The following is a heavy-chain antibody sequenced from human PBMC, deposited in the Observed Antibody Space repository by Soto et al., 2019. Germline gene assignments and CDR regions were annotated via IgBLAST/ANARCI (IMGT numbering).Heavy chain of an antibody. CDR1: GYTFTSYA. V-gene: IGHV1-3*01. CDR3: ARFEWELLEGFDP. J-gene: IGHJ5*02. CDR2: INAGNGNT. D-gene: IGHD1-26*01. Sequence: QVQLVQSGAEVKKPGASVKVSCKASGYTFTSYAMHWVRQAPGQRLEWMGWINAGNGNTKYSQKFQGRVTITRDTSASTAYMELSSLRSEGTAVYYCARFEWELLEGFDPWGQGTLVTVSS.